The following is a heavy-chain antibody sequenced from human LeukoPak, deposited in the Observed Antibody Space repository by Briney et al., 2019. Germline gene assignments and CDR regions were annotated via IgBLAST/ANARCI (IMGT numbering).Heavy chain of an antibody. CDR2: IYYSGST. D-gene: IGHD5-18*01. V-gene: IGHV4-59*01. CDR1: GGSFSGYY. CDR3: AGQRGYSYKRGAFDI. J-gene: IGHJ3*02. Sequence: SETLSLTCAVYGGSFSGYYWSWIRQPPGKGLEWIGYIYYSGSTNYNPSLKSRVTISVDTSKNQFSLKLSSVTAADTAVYYCAGQRGYSYKRGAFDIWGQGTMVTVSS.